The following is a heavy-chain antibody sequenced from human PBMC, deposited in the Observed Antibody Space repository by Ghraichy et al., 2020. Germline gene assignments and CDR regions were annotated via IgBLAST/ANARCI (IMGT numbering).Heavy chain of an antibody. CDR3: ARDRDYQWLARDADAFDF. CDR2: ISSDDREK. Sequence: GESLNISCAASGFSFTDYPMHWVRQAPGRGLEWVAAISSDDREKYYADSVKGRFTVSRDNSRNRLYLQMTGLRVEDTGVYYFARDRDYQWLARDADAFDFWGQGTLVTVSS. J-gene: IGHJ3*01. V-gene: IGHV3-30*04. D-gene: IGHD6-19*01. CDR1: GFSFTDYP.